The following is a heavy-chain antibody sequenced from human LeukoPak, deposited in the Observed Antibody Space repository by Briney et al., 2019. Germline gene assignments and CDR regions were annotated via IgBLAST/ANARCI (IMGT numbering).Heavy chain of an antibody. Sequence: GGSLRLSCAASGFTFSSYSMNWVRQAPGKGLEWVANIKEDGTETYYVDSVKGRFTISRDNAKNSLYLQMNSLRVEDTAVYYCAKEGRSLQTYWGQGTLVTVSS. V-gene: IGHV3-7*03. CDR3: AKEGRSLQTY. D-gene: IGHD5-24*01. CDR1: GFTFSSYS. J-gene: IGHJ4*02. CDR2: IKEDGTET.